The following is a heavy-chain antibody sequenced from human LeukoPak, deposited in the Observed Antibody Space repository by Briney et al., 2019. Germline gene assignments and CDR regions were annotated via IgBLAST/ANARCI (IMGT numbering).Heavy chain of an antibody. CDR3: AGGGIAAAGTKYYYYYYGMDV. V-gene: IGHV1-8*01. J-gene: IGHJ6*02. CDR1: GYTFTSYD. D-gene: IGHD6-13*01. CDR2: MNPNSGNT. Sequence: ASVKVSCKASGYTFTSYDINWVRQATGQGLEWMGWMNPNSGNTGYAQKFQGRVTMTRNTSISTAYTELSSLRSEDTAVYYCAGGGIAAAGTKYYYYYYGMDVWGQGTTVTVSS.